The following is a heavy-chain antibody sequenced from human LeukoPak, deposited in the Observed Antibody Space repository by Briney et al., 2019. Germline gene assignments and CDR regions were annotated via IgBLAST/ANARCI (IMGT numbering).Heavy chain of an antibody. Sequence: SETLSLTCTVSGGSISSYYWSWIRQPPGKGLEWIGYIYYSGSTNYNPSLKSRVTISVYTSKNQFSLKLSSVTAADTAVYYCARDSGTTGEVKFDPWGQGTLVTVSS. CDR1: GGSISSYY. V-gene: IGHV4-59*12. D-gene: IGHD3-10*01. CDR3: ARDSGTTGEVKFDP. CDR2: IYYSGST. J-gene: IGHJ5*02.